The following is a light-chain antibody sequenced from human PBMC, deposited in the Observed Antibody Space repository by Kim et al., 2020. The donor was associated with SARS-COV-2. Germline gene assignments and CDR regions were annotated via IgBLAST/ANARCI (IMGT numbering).Light chain of an antibody. V-gene: IGLV1-44*01. CDR2: TNN. J-gene: IGLJ2*01. Sequence: QRVPISFSGDTSNIATNTVNWYQLLPGTAPKPLIHTNNQRPSGVPDRFSGFKADTSASLAISGLQSEDEGDYYCAAWDDSLNGFVAFGGGTKVTVL. CDR3: AAWDDSLNGFVA. CDR1: TSNIATNT.